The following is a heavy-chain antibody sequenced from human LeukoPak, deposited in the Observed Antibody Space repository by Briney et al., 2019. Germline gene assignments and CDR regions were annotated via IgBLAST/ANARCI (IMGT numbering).Heavy chain of an antibody. CDR1: GFTFSSYG. D-gene: IGHD3-3*01. Sequence: GGSLRLSCAASGFTFSSYGMHWVRQAPGKGLEWVAFIRYDGSNKYYADSVKGRFTISRDNSKNTLYLQMNSLRAEDTAVYYCAKDFGVWLEPPGAFDIWGQGTMVTVSS. J-gene: IGHJ3*02. CDR3: AKDFGVWLEPPGAFDI. V-gene: IGHV3-30*02. CDR2: IRYDGSNK.